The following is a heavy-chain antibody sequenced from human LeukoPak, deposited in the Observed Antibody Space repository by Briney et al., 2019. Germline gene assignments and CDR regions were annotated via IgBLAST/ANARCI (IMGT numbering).Heavy chain of an antibody. J-gene: IGHJ4*02. CDR1: GGTFTSYG. D-gene: IGHD3-10*01. CDR3: ARTTLYGSGSYSTDFDY. Sequence: ASVKVSCKASGGTFTSYGISWVRQAPGQGLEWMGWISAYNGNTNYAQKLQGRVTMTTDTSTSTAYMELRSLRSDDTAVYYCARTTLYGSGSYSTDFDYWGQGTLVTVSS. V-gene: IGHV1-18*01. CDR2: ISAYNGNT.